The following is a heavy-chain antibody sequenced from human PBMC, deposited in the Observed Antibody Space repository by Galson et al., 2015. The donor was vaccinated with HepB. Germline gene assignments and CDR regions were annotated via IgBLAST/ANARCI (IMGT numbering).Heavy chain of an antibody. V-gene: IGHV3-9*01. D-gene: IGHD6-6*01. CDR1: GFTFDDYA. J-gene: IGHJ4*02. CDR2: ISWNSGTI. Sequence: SLRLSCAASGFTFDDYAMHWVRQAPGKGLEWVSGISWNSGTIGYADSVKGRFTISRDNAKNSLYLQMSSLRAEDTALYYCAKATSIAAPGVCWGQGTLVTVSS. CDR3: AKATSIAAPGVC.